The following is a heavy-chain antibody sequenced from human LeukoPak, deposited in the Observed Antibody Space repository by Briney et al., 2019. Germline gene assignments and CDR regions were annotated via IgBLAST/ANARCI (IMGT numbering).Heavy chain of an antibody. CDR3: AKVGSTVTTYFYYYMDV. Sequence: GGSLRLSCAASGFTFSSYAMSWVRQAPGKGPEWVSSISGSGGSTYYADSVKGRFTISRDNSKITLYLQMNSLRAEDTAVYYCAKVGSTVTTYFYYYMDVWGKGTTVTVSS. CDR1: GFTFSSYA. V-gene: IGHV3-23*01. D-gene: IGHD4-11*01. CDR2: ISGSGGST. J-gene: IGHJ6*03.